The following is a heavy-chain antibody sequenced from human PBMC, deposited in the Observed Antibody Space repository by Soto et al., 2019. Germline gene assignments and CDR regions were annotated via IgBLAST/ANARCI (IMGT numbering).Heavy chain of an antibody. CDR1: GASIYNGGYF. V-gene: IGHV4-30-4*01. Sequence: QVQLQESGPGLVRPSQTLSLTCSVSGASIYNGGYFWSWIRQSPGKGLEWIGHILNTGSPYSNPSLKSRVTISADTSMNQFSLALTSVTAADTAMYYCARGSTTEKVASWGQGILVTVSS. CDR3: ARGSTTEKVAS. J-gene: IGHJ4*02. CDR2: ILNTGSP.